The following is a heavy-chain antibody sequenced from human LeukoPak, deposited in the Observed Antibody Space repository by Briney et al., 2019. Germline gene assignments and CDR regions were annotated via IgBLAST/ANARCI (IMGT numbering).Heavy chain of an antibody. CDR1: GLTYSSSW. J-gene: IGHJ4*02. CDR2: IMDDGSEL. CDR3: ADLGYSD. D-gene: IGHD5-18*01. V-gene: IGHV3-7*01. Sequence: GGSLRLSCVASGLTYSSSWMTWARPAPGKGLVWVASIMDDGSELYYVDSVNGRFSISRDNAKSSLYLQMNSLRLEYTAMYYCADLGYSDWAQGTLVTVSS.